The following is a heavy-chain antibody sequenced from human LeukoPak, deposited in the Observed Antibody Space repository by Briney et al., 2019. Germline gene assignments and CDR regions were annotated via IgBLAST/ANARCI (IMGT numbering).Heavy chain of an antibody. J-gene: IGHJ5*02. CDR3: ARDRIAAAGIIWFDP. CDR2: INHSGST. V-gene: IGHV4-34*01. CDR1: GGSFSGYY. Sequence: SETLSLTCAVYGGSFSGYYWSWIRQPPGKGLEWIGEINHSGSTNYNPSLKSRVTISVDTSKNQFSLKLSSVTAADTAVYYCARDRIAAAGIIWFDPWGQGTLVTVSS. D-gene: IGHD6-13*01.